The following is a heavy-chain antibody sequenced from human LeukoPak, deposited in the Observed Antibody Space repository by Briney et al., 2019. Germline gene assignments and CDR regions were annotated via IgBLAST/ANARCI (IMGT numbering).Heavy chain of an antibody. D-gene: IGHD2/OR15-2a*01. CDR3: ARTKPDHSEIYN. Sequence: GASVKVSCKASGYTFTSHDINWVRQVTGQGLEWMGWMNPYSGKSGFARKFRDRVTMTSSTSASTAYMEVSSLRPEDTAVYYCARTKPDHSEIYNWGPGTLVTVSS. V-gene: IGHV1-8*01. CDR2: MNPYSGKS. CDR1: GYTFTSHD. J-gene: IGHJ4*02.